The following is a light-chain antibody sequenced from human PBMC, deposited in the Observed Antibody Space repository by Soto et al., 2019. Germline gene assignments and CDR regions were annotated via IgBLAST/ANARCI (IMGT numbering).Light chain of an antibody. V-gene: IGKV3-15*01. CDR2: GAS. CDR1: QSVSSN. J-gene: IGKJ4*01. Sequence: EIVMTQYPATLSVSPGERATLSCRASQSVSSNLAWYQQKPGQAPRLLIYGASTRATGIPARFSGSGSGTEFTLTISSLQSEDFAVYYCQQYNNWLTFGGGTKVDIK. CDR3: QQYNNWLT.